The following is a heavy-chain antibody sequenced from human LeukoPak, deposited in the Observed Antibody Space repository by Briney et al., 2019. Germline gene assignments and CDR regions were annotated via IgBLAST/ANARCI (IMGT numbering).Heavy chain of an antibody. Sequence: RTSETLSLTCAVYGGSFSGYYWSWIRQPPGKGLEWIGEINHSGSTNYNPSLKSRVTISVDTSKNQFSLKLSSVTAADTAVYYCARAYSSGWYGYWGQGTLVTVSS. CDR1: GGSFSGYY. J-gene: IGHJ4*02. D-gene: IGHD6-19*01. V-gene: IGHV4-34*01. CDR3: ARAYSSGWYGY. CDR2: INHSGST.